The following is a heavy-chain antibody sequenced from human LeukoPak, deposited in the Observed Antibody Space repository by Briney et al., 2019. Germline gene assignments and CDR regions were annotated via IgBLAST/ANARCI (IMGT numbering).Heavy chain of an antibody. CDR3: ASQQWLVSDFDY. Sequence: GGSPTLSCTASGFTFGDYAMSWVRQAPGKGLEWVANIKQDGSEKYYVDSVKGRFTISRDNAKNSLYLQMNSLRGEDRAVYCCASQQWLVSDFDYWGEGSLVTVSS. CDR1: GFTFGDYA. J-gene: IGHJ4*02. CDR2: IKQDGSEK. D-gene: IGHD6-19*01. V-gene: IGHV3-7*01.